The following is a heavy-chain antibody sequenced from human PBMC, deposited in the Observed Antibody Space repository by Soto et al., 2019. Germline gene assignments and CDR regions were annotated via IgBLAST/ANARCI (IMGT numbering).Heavy chain of an antibody. J-gene: IGHJ6*02. CDR2: IIPIFGTA. Sequence: QVQLVQSGAEVKKPGSSVKVSCKATGGTFSSYAISWVRQAPGQGLEWMGGIIPIFGTANYAQKFQGRVTITADESTSTAYMELSSLRSENTAVYYSARGRHIVVVTAIYGMDVWGQGTTVTVSS. CDR1: GGTFSSYA. V-gene: IGHV1-69*12. CDR3: ARGRHIVVVTAIYGMDV. D-gene: IGHD2-21*02.